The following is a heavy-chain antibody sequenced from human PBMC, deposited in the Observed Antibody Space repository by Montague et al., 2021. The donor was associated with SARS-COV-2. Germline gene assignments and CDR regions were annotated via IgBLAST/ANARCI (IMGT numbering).Heavy chain of an antibody. Sequence: SLRLSCAASGFIFTNYGMNWVRRAPGKGLESVAGISGFGGGTYYPDSVKGRFTISRATSNSTLFLQVDGLRAEDTAIYYCAKSFSGTRNWFDIWGQGTLVTVSS. J-gene: IGHJ5*02. CDR3: AKSFSGTRNWFDI. CDR2: ISGFGGGT. CDR1: GFIFTNYG. D-gene: IGHD1-14*01. V-gene: IGHV3-23*01.